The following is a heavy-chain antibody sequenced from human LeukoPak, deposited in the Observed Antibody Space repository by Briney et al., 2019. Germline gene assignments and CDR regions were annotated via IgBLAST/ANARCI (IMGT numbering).Heavy chain of an antibody. D-gene: IGHD3-9*01. J-gene: IGHJ4*02. CDR3: AKDAAKEYVLRYFDWWLDY. V-gene: IGHV3-30*02. Sequence: SGGSLRLSCAASGFTFSSYSMNWVRQAPGKGLEWVAFIRFDGSKKYYSDSVKGRFSISRDISKNTLYLQMNSLRVEDTALYYCAKDAAKEYVLRYFDWWLDYWGQGTLVTVSS. CDR2: IRFDGSKK. CDR1: GFTFSSYS.